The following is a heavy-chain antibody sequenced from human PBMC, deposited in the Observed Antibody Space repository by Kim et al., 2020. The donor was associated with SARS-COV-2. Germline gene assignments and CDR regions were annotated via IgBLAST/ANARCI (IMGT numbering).Heavy chain of an antibody. CDR2: ISSSSSYI. CDR3: ARDPSYYYDSSGYYADY. Sequence: GGSLRLSCAASGFTFSSYSMNWVRQAPGKGLEWVSSISSSSSYIYYADSVKGRFTISRDNAKNSLYLQMNSLRAEDTAVYYCARDPSYYYDSSGYYADYWGQGTLVTVSS. J-gene: IGHJ4*02. CDR1: GFTFSSYS. V-gene: IGHV3-21*04. D-gene: IGHD3-22*01.